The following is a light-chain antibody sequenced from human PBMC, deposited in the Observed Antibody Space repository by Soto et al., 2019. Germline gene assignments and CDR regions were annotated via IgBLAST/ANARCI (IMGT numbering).Light chain of an antibody. CDR2: EVS. Sequence: QSVLTQPAAVYGSPGQSITISCTGTSSDVGGYNYVSWYQHHPGKAPKLMIYEVSNRPSGVSNRFSGSKSGNTASLTISGLQAEDEADYYCSSYTSGSTLEVFGTGTKVTVL. V-gene: IGLV2-14*01. CDR3: SSYTSGSTLEV. J-gene: IGLJ1*01. CDR1: SSDVGGYNY.